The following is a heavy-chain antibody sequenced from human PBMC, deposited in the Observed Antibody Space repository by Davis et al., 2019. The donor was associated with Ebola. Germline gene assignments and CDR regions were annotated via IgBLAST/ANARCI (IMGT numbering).Heavy chain of an antibody. V-gene: IGHV3-11*04. CDR2: ISSSGSTI. Sequence: PGGSLRLSCATSGFTFSDHYMDWVRQAPGKGREWVSYISSSGSTIYYADSVKGRFTISRDNAKNSLYLQMNSLRAEDTAVYYCAREKRFTLRRAFNPWGQGTLVTVSS. D-gene: IGHD3-3*01. J-gene: IGHJ5*02. CDR3: AREKRFTLRRAFNP. CDR1: GFTFSDHY.